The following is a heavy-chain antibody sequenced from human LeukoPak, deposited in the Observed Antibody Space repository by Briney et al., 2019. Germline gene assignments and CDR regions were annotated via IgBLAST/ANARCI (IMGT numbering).Heavy chain of an antibody. D-gene: IGHD2-15*01. CDR1: GFTFSKYA. V-gene: IGHV3-23*01. CDR3: ARGGGGATHY. J-gene: IGHJ4*02. Sequence: PGGSLRLSCAASGFTFSKYAMSWVRQAPGKGLEWVSGISGSDANTYYADSVEGRFTISRDNAKSSLYLQMISLRDEDTAVYYCARGGGGATHYWGQGTLVTVSS. CDR2: ISGSDANT.